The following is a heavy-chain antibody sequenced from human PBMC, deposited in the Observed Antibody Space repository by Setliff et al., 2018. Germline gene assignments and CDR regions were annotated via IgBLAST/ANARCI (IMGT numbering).Heavy chain of an antibody. J-gene: IGHJ3*02. CDR3: ARTMYSSSWYGAFDI. CDR1: GGSISSSSYY. V-gene: IGHV4-61*01. CDR2: IHYSGSP. Sequence: PSETLSLTCTVSGGSISSSSYYWNWIRQPPGKGLEWIGYIHYSGSPNYHPSLKSRVSTSVDTSQNQISLKLSSVTAADTAVYYCARTMYSSSWYGAFDIWGQGTMVTV. D-gene: IGHD6-13*01.